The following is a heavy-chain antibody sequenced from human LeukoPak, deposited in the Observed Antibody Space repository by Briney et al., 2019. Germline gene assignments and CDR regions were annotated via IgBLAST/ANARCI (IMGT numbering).Heavy chain of an antibody. CDR2: MNPNSGNT. Sequence: GASVKVSCKASGYTFTSYDINWVRQATGQGLEWMGWMNPNSGNTGYAQKFQGRVTITRNTSISTAYMELSSPRSEDTAVYYCARGGRYFDWLLPYYYYYMDVWGKGTTVTVSS. D-gene: IGHD3-9*01. CDR3: ARGGRYFDWLLPYYYYYMDV. J-gene: IGHJ6*03. CDR1: GYTFTSYD. V-gene: IGHV1-8*03.